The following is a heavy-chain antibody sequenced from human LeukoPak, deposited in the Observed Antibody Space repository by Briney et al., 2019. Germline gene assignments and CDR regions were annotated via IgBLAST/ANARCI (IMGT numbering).Heavy chain of an antibody. CDR1: GGSISSYY. Sequence: SETLSLTCTVSGGSISSYYWSWIRQPPGKRLEWIGYIYYIGSTNYNPSLKNRVTISVDTSKNQFSLKLSSVTAADTAVYYCARLPSLIDAFDIWGQGTMVTVSS. CDR3: ARLPSLIDAFDI. J-gene: IGHJ3*02. CDR2: IYYIGST. V-gene: IGHV4-59*08.